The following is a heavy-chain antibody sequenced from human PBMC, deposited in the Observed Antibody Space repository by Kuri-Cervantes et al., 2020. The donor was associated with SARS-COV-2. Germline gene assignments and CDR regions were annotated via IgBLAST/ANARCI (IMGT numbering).Heavy chain of an antibody. CDR1: GGSFSGYY. V-gene: IGHV4-34*01. J-gene: IGHJ4*02. Sequence: SQTLSLTCAVYGGSFSGYYWSWIRQPPGKGLEWIGEINHSGSTNYNPSLKSRVTISVDTSKNQFSLKLSSVTAADTAVYYCARSPVLPYFDWLLYGGPPDYWGQGTLVTSPQ. D-gene: IGHD3-9*01. CDR3: ARSPVLPYFDWLLYGGPPDY. CDR2: INHSGST.